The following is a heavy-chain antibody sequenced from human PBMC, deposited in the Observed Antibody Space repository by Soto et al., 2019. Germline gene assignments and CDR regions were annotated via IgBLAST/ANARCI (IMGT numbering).Heavy chain of an antibody. J-gene: IGHJ4*02. D-gene: IGHD3-10*01. CDR1: GFTFSSYS. CDR2: ISSSSSYI. Sequence: EVQLVESGGGLVKPGGSLRLSCAASGFTFSSYSMNWVRQAPGKGLEWVSSISSSSSYIYYADSVKGRFTISRDNAKNSLYLQMNSLRAEDTAVYYCARVEGSGPGTKNCGRYWGQGTLVTVSS. V-gene: IGHV3-21*01. CDR3: ARVEGSGPGTKNCGRY.